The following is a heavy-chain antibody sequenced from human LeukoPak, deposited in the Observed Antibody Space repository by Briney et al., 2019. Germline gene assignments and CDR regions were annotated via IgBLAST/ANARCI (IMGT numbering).Heavy chain of an antibody. Sequence: PGGSLRLSCAASGFTVSSNYMSWVRQAPGKGLEWVSAISGSGGSPYYADSVKGRFIIYRDNSKNTLYLQMNSLRAEDTAVYYCAKVVVRTPNRWCYFDYWGQGTLVTVSS. J-gene: IGHJ4*02. D-gene: IGHD2-15*01. CDR3: AKVVVRTPNRWCYFDY. CDR1: GFTVSSNY. CDR2: ISGSGGSP. V-gene: IGHV3-23*01.